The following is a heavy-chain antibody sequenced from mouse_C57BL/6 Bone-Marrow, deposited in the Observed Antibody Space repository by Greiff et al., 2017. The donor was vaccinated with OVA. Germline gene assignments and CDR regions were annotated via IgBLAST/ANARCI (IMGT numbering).Heavy chain of an antibody. Sequence: QVQLKESGAELVRPGASVTLSCKASGYTFTDYEMHWVKQTPVHGLEWIGAIDPETGGTAYNQKFKGKAILTADKSSSTAYMELRSLTSEDSAVYYCTRSYYGSYAWFAYWGRGTLVTVSA. CDR1: GYTFTDYE. CDR2: IDPETGGT. D-gene: IGHD2-1*01. CDR3: TRSYYGSYAWFAY. J-gene: IGHJ3*01. V-gene: IGHV1-15*01.